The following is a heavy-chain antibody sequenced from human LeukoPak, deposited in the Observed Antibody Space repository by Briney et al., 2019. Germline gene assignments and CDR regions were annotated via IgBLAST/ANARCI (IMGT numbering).Heavy chain of an antibody. D-gene: IGHD3-10*01. Sequence: PSETLSLTCTVSGGSTSLYYWSWIRQPPGKGLEWVGYLYDTRSPKYNPSLERRVSISVDMSRNQFSLNLTSVTAADTAVYYCARGRGSLTYWGQGTLATVSS. V-gene: IGHV4-59*01. CDR3: ARGRGSLTY. J-gene: IGHJ4*02. CDR1: GGSTSLYY. CDR2: LYDTRSP.